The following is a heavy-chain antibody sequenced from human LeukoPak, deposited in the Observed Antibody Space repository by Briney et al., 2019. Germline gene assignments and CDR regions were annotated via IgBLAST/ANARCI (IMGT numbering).Heavy chain of an antibody. Sequence: PGGSLRLSCAASGFTFRTSGMHWVRQAPGKGLEWVAVISYDGSNKYYADSVKGRFTISRDNSRNTLYLQMNSLRAGDTAVYYCAKSFRSTSLDYWGQGTLVTVSS. CDR2: ISYDGSNK. CDR1: GFTFRTSG. D-gene: IGHD2-2*01. V-gene: IGHV3-30*18. J-gene: IGHJ4*02. CDR3: AKSFRSTSLDY.